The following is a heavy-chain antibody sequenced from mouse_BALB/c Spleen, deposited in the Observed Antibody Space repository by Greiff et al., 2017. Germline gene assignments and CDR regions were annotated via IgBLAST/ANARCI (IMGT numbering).Heavy chain of an antibody. Sequence: EVKVVESGGGLVKPGGSLKLSCAASGFTFSSYAMSWVRQSPEKRLEWVAEISSGGSYTYYPDTVTGRFTISRDNAKNTLYLEMSSLRSEDTAMYYCARRDPGYYAMDYWGQGTSVTVSS. V-gene: IGHV5-9-4*01. CDR1: GFTFSSYA. CDR3: ARRDPGYYAMDY. D-gene: IGHD3-3*01. CDR2: ISSGGSYT. J-gene: IGHJ4*01.